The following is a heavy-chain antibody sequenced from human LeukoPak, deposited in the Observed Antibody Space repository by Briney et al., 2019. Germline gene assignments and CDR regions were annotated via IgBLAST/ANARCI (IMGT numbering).Heavy chain of an antibody. CDR1: GFTFDDYA. D-gene: IGHD5-18*01. Sequence: GGSPRLSCAASGFTFDDYAMHWVRPAPGKGLELVSGLSWNSGSIGYADSVKGRFTISRDNAKNSLYLQMNSLRAEDMALYYCAKDRRGYSYGGYAFDIWGQGTMVTVSS. J-gene: IGHJ3*02. V-gene: IGHV3-9*03. CDR2: LSWNSGSI. CDR3: AKDRRGYSYGGYAFDI.